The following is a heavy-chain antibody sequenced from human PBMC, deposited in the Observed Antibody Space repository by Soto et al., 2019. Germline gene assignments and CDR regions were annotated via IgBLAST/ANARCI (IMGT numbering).Heavy chain of an antibody. Sequence: GGSLRLSCAASGFTFSSYAMSWVRQAPGKGLEWVSAISGSGGSTYYADSVKGRFTISRDNSKNTLYLQMNSLRAEDTAVYYCTTDAVEMTTIDYWGQGTLVTVSS. CDR3: TTDAVEMTTIDY. V-gene: IGHV3-23*01. CDR2: ISGSGGST. J-gene: IGHJ4*02. D-gene: IGHD4-4*01. CDR1: GFTFSSYA.